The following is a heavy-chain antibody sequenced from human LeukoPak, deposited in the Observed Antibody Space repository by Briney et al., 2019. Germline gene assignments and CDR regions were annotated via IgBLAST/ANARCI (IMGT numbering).Heavy chain of an antibody. CDR1: GYSISSGYY. J-gene: IGHJ4*02. V-gene: IGHV4-38-2*02. Sequence: SETLSLTCTVSGYSISSGYYWGWIRQPPGKGLEWIGSIYHSGSTYYNPSLKSRVTISVDTSKNQFSLKLSSVTAADTAVYYCARDSYMDYWGQGTLVTVYS. CDR3: ARDSYMDY. CDR2: IYHSGST.